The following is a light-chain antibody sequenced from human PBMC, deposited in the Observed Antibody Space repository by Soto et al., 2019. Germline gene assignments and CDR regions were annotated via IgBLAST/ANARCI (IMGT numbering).Light chain of an antibody. V-gene: IGLV2-14*01. CDR1: SSGVGGYNC. Sequence: ALTQPASASLPPAQSITISCTATSSGVGGYNCLSCYQQHPGKAPNLMIYEVSNRPSGVSNRFSGSKSGNTASLTISGLQAEDEADYYCSSYTSSSTVFGTGTKVTVL. CDR3: SSYTSSSTV. CDR2: EVS. J-gene: IGLJ1*01.